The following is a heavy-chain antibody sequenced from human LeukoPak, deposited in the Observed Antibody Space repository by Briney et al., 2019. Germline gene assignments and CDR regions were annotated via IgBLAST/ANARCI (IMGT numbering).Heavy chain of an antibody. Sequence: SETLSLTCTVSGGSISTYQWSWIRQSPGKGLEWIGNVYKSGSTNYNPSLKSRVTISVDTSKNQFSLKLSSVTAADTAVYYCARSPMVRGVTVLFYFDYWGQGTLVTVSS. V-gene: IGHV4-59*08. CDR2: VYKSGST. CDR3: ARSPMVRGVTVLFYFDY. D-gene: IGHD3-10*01. CDR1: GGSISTYQ. J-gene: IGHJ4*02.